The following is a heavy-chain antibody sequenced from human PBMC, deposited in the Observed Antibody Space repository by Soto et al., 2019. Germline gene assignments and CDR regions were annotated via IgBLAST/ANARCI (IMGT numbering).Heavy chain of an antibody. V-gene: IGHV4-39*01. CDR2: IYYSGST. Sequence: QMQLQESGPGLVKPSETLYLTCTVSGGSISSSSYYWGWLRQPPGKGLEWIGSIYYSGSTHYNPSLKSRVTISVDTSKNQFSLQLSSVTAAGTAVYYCARHAFHSSGFTDYWGQGTLVTVSS. D-gene: IGHD6-19*01. CDR1: GGSISSSSYY. J-gene: IGHJ4*02. CDR3: ARHAFHSSGFTDY.